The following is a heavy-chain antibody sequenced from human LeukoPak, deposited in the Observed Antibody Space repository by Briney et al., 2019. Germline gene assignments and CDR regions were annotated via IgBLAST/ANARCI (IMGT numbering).Heavy chain of an antibody. J-gene: IGHJ4*02. CDR1: GGSISSSSYY. Sequence: PSETLSLTCTVSGGSISSSSYYWGWIRQPPGKGLEWIGSIYHSGSTYYKSSLKSRVTISVDTSKNQFSLKLSSVTAAGTAVYYCARGLQRWLHDYWGQGTLVTVSS. D-gene: IGHD5-18*01. CDR3: ARGLQRWLHDY. V-gene: IGHV4-39*07. CDR2: IYHSGST.